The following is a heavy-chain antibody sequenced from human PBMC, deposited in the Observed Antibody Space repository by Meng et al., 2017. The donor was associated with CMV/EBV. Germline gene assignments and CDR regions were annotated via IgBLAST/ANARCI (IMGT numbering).Heavy chain of an antibody. D-gene: IGHD3-3*01. CDR3: ARGPRSPTIFGVVIRNYYYGIDV. CDR1: GDSVSSNSAA. V-gene: IGHV6-1*01. Sequence: SQTLSLTCAISGDSVSSNSAAWNWIRQSPSRGLEWLGRTYYRSKWYNDYAVSVKSRITINPDTSKNQFSLQLNSVTPEDTAVYYCARGPRSPTIFGVVIRNYYYGIDVWGQGTTVTVSS. CDR2: TYYRSKWYN. J-gene: IGHJ6*02.